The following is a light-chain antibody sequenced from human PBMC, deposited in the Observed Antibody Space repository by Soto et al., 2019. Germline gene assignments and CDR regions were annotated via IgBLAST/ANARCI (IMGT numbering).Light chain of an antibody. V-gene: IGLV2-8*01. J-gene: IGLJ1*01. CDR1: SSDVGGYNY. CDR2: EVS. CDR3: SSDAGSHDV. Sequence: QSALTHPPSASGSPGQSVTISCTGTSSDVGGYNYVSWFQQHPGKAPKLMIYEVSKRPSGVPDRFSGSKSGNTAPLTVSGIQAEDEADCYCSSDAGSHDVVGTGTKLTVL.